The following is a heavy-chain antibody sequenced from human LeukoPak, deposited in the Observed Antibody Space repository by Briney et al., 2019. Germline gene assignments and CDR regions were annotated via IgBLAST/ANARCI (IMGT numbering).Heavy chain of an antibody. J-gene: IGHJ5*02. CDR1: GGTFSSYA. D-gene: IGHD2-2*01. CDR2: INPNSGGT. CDR3: ARGHIVVVPTNWFDP. V-gene: IGHV1-2*02. Sequence: ASVKVSCKASGGTFSSYAISWVRQAPGQGLEWMGWINPNSGGTNYAQKFQGRVTMTRDTSISTAYMELSRLRSDDTAVYYCARGHIVVVPTNWFDPWGQGTLVTVSS.